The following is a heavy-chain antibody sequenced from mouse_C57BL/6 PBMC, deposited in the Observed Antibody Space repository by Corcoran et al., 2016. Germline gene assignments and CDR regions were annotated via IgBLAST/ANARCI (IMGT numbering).Heavy chain of an antibody. J-gene: IGHJ2*01. CDR1: GYTFTTYG. Sequence: QIQLVQSGPELKKPGETVKISCKASGYTFTTYGMSWVKQAPGKGLKWMGWINTYSGVPTYADDFKGRFAFSLETSANTAYLQINNLKNEDTATYFCARQRRLRSYAMDYWGQGTTLAVSS. CDR2: INTYSGVP. D-gene: IGHD1-1*01. V-gene: IGHV9-3*01. CDR3: ARQRRLRSYAMDY.